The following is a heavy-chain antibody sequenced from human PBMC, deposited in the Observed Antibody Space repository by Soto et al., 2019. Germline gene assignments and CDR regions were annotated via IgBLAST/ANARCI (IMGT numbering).Heavy chain of an antibody. CDR2: IYYSGST. V-gene: IGHV4-39*01. CDR3: ASGSGGIIAVAGMTWFDP. CDR1: GGSISSSSYY. D-gene: IGHD6-19*01. Sequence: SETLSLTCTVSGGSISSSSYYWGWIRQPPGKGLEWIGSIYYSGSTYYNPSLKSRVTISVDTSKNQFSLKLSSVTAADTDVYYCASGSGGIIAVAGMTWFDPWGQGTLVTVSS. J-gene: IGHJ5*02.